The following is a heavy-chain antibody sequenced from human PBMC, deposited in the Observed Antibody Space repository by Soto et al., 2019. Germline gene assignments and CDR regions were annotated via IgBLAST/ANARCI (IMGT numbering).Heavy chain of an antibody. CDR3: AKGWDASIAGAFDI. D-gene: IGHD1-26*01. Sequence: EVQVLESGGDLVQPGGSLRLTCTGSGFTFSTSSMSWVRQAPGKGLEWVSSISDNSGTRFYADSVKGRFTTSRDNSKDTGDLPMNNLRVEDTALYYCAKGWDASIAGAFDIWGQGTMVTVSS. CDR2: ISDNSGTR. J-gene: IGHJ3*02. CDR1: GFTFSTSS. V-gene: IGHV3-23*01.